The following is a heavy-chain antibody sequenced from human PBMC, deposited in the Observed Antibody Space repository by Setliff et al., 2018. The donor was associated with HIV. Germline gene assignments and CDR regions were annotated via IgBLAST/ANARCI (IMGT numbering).Heavy chain of an antibody. CDR1: GFTFRDYG. D-gene: IGHD6-13*01. J-gene: IGHJ4*02. CDR2: IWYDASQT. V-gene: IGHV3-30*02. CDR3: AKDISGWFSRQGSDY. Sequence: GGSLRLSCAASGFTFRDYGMNWVRQAPGKGLEWVAFIWYDASQTYYEDSVKGRFTISRDNSKNTLYLQINSLRPEDTAVYFCAKDISGWFSRQGSDYWGQGTLVTAPQ.